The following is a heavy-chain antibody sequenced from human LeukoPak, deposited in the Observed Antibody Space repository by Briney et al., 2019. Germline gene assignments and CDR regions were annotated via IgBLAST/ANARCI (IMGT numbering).Heavy chain of an antibody. CDR2: INPSGSST. CDR1: GYTFTSYY. Sequence: GASVKLSCKASGYTFTSYYMHWVRQAPGQGVEWMGIINPSGSSTSYAQKFQGRVTMTRDTPTSTVYMELSSLRSEDTAVYYCARDFAVWGDPQQSSGYAIDYWGQGTLATVSS. D-gene: IGHD3-22*01. V-gene: IGHV1-46*01. CDR3: ARDFAVWGDPQQSSGYAIDY. J-gene: IGHJ4*02.